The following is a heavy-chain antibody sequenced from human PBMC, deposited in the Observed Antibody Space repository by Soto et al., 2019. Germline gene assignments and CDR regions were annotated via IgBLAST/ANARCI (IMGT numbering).Heavy chain of an antibody. CDR2: ISDSGGNR. V-gene: IGHV3-23*01. CDR1: GFTFSNYA. D-gene: IGHD3-3*01. CDR3: AKAIHRMWVGGFWDS. Sequence: EVQLLESGGGSVQPGGSLRLSCAASGFTFSNYAISWVRQAPGTGIDWVSGISDSGGNRRYADSVKGRFTITRDNSPNTLLLHTLTARAEDTPIYLCAKAIHRMWVGGFWDSRGRGALVT. J-gene: IGHJ4*02.